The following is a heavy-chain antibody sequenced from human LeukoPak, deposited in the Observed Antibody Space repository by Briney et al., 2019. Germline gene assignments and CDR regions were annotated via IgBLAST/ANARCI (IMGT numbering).Heavy chain of an antibody. V-gene: IGHV3-21*01. Sequence: GGSLRLSCAASTFTFSSDSMNWVRQAPGKGLEWVSSISSSSDYIYYADSVKGRFTIFKDNAKNSLYLQMNSLRVEDSAVYYCARDSGSSWREGLNYWGQGTLVTVSS. D-gene: IGHD6-13*01. CDR1: TFTFSSDS. CDR3: ARDSGSSWREGLNY. J-gene: IGHJ4*02. CDR2: ISSSSDYI.